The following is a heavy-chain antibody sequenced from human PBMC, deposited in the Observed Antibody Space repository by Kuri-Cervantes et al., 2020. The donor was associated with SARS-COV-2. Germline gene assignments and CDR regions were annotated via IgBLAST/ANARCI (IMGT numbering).Heavy chain of an antibody. V-gene: IGHV4-61*02. Sequence: SCTVSGGSISSGSYYWSWIRQPAGKGLEWIGRIYTSGSTNYSPSLKSRVTISVDTSKNQFSLKLSSVTAADTAVYYCASSGWTNKYYFDYWGQGTLVTVSS. CDR1: GGSISSGSYY. J-gene: IGHJ4*02. CDR3: ASSGWTNKYYFDY. CDR2: IYTSGST. D-gene: IGHD6-19*01.